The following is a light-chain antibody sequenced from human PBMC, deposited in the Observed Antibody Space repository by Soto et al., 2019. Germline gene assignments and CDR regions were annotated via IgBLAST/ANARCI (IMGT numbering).Light chain of an antibody. CDR2: RGT. Sequence: QSALAQPASVSGSPGQSITISCTGTSSDVGAYDAVSWYQQHPGKAPQVIIYRGTKRHSGVSTRFSGSVSGNTVSLTVSGLQAEDEAEYFCCSSAPESTYVFGTGTKLTVL. V-gene: IGLV2-23*01. CDR3: CSSAPESTYV. CDR1: SSDVGAYDA. J-gene: IGLJ1*01.